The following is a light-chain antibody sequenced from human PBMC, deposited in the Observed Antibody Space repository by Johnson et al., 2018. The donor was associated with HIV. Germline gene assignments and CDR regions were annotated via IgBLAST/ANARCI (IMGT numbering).Light chain of an antibody. CDR1: SSSIGNNY. CDR3: EIWHSSLSAGGV. CDR2: DNN. J-gene: IGLJ1*01. Sequence: QSVLTQPPSVSAAPGQKVTISCSGSSSSIGNNYVSWYQQLPETAPKLLIYDNNKRPSGIPDRFSGSKSATSATLGITGLQPGDEADYYCEIWHSSLSAGGVFGTGTKVTVL. V-gene: IGLV1-51*01.